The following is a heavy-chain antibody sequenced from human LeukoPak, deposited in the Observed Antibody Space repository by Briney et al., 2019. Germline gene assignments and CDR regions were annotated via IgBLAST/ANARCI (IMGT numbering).Heavy chain of an antibody. D-gene: IGHD2-2*01. CDR1: GGSISSYY. Sequence: PSETLSLTCTVSGGSISSYYWSWIRQPPGKGLEWIGYIYYSGSTNYNPSLKSRVTISVDTSKNQFSLKLSSVTAADTAVYYCARVVVPAASVWFDPWGQGTLVTVSS. J-gene: IGHJ5*02. CDR3: ARVVVPAASVWFDP. CDR2: IYYSGST. V-gene: IGHV4-59*01.